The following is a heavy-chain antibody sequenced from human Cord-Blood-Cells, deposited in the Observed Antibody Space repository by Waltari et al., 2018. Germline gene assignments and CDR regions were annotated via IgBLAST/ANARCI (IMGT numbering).Heavy chain of an antibody. CDR2: IYYSGST. CDR3: ARHVRGIVVAGKKTFDY. V-gene: IGHV4-39*01. Sequence: QLQLQESGPGLVKPSETLSLTCTVSGGSISSSSYYWGWIRQPPGKGLEWIGSIYYSGSTYYNPSLKSRVTISVDTSKNQFSLKLSSVTAADTAVYYCARHVRGIVVAGKKTFDYWGQGTLVTVSS. J-gene: IGHJ4*02. D-gene: IGHD6-19*01. CDR1: GGSISSSSYY.